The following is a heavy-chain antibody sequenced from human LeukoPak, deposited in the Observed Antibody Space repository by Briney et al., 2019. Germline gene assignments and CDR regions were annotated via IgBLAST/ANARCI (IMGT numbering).Heavy chain of an antibody. CDR1: GGSFSGYY. CDR2: INHSGST. V-gene: IGHV4-34*01. D-gene: IGHD3-10*01. J-gene: IGHJ3*02. Sequence: PSETLSLTCAVYGGSFSGYYWSWIRQPPGKGLEWIGEINHSGSTNYNPSLKSRVTISVDTSKNQFSLKLSSVTAADTAVYYCARHANHPSAYYYGSGSYYRSNAFDIWGQGTMVTVSS. CDR3: ARHANHPSAYYYGSGSYYRSNAFDI.